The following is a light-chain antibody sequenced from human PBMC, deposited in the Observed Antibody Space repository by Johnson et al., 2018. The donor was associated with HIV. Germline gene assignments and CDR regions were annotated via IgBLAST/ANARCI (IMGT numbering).Light chain of an antibody. J-gene: IGLJ1*01. CDR1: SSNVGSSF. CDR2: DNN. V-gene: IGLV1-51*01. Sequence: QFVLTQPPSVSAATGQTVTISCSGSSSNVGSSFVSWYRQVPGTAPKLLIYDNNKRPSGIPGRFSGSKSGPSATLGITGLQTGDEADYYCGTWDSSLTSYVFGAGTKVTVL. CDR3: GTWDSSLTSYV.